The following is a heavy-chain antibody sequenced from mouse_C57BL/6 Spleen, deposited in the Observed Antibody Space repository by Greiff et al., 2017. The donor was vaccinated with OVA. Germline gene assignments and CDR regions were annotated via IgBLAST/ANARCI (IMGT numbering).Heavy chain of an antibody. CDR1: GYSFTSYY. CDR3: ATCYDYKYFDV. D-gene: IGHD2-4*01. V-gene: IGHV1-66*01. CDR2: IYPGSGNT. J-gene: IGHJ1*03. Sequence: QVQLQQSGPELVKPGASVKISCKASGYSFTSYYIHWVKQRPGQGLEWIGWIYPGSGNTKYNEKFKGKATLTADTSSSTAYMQLSSLTSEDSAVYYGATCYDYKYFDVWGTGTTVTVSS.